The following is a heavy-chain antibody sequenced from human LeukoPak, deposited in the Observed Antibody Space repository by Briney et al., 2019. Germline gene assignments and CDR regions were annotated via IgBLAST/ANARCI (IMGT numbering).Heavy chain of an antibody. Sequence: PGGSLRLSCAASGFTFSSYGMHWVRQAPGKGLERVAVIWYDGSNKYYADSVKGRFTISRDNSKNTLYLQMNSLRAEDTAVYYCAKEITLDAFDIWGQGTMVTASS. D-gene: IGHD3-16*01. V-gene: IGHV3-33*06. CDR3: AKEITLDAFDI. J-gene: IGHJ3*02. CDR1: GFTFSSYG. CDR2: IWYDGSNK.